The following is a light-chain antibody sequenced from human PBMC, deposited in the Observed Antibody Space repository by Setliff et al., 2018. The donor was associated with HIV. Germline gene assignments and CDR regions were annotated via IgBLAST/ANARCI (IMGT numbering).Light chain of an antibody. V-gene: IGLV2-14*01. CDR3: SSNTSSSPLYV. CDR1: SSDVGDFQS. Sequence: QSALAQPASVSGSPGQSITISCTGISSDVGDFQSVSWYQQHPGKAPKLMIYEINDRPSGVSNRFSGSKSGNKASLTISRLQAEDEADYFCSSNTSSSPLYVFATGTKVTVL. J-gene: IGLJ1*01. CDR2: EIN.